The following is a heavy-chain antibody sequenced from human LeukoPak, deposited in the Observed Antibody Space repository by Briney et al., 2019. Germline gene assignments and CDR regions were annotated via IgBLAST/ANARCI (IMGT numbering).Heavy chain of an antibody. V-gene: IGHV4-34*01. J-gene: IGHJ6*02. D-gene: IGHD2-2*01. CDR2: INHSGST. Sequence: SETLSLTCAVYGGSFSGYYWSWIRQPPGKGLEWIGEINHSGSTNYNPSLKSRVTISVDTSKNQFSLKLSSVTAADTAVYYCARATCSSTSCYSEPYYYYGMDVWGQGTTVTVSS. CDR1: GGSFSGYY. CDR3: ARATCSSTSCYSEPYYYYGMDV.